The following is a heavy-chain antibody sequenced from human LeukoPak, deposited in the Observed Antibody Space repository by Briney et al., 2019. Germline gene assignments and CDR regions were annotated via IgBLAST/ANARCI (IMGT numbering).Heavy chain of an antibody. CDR2: IYYSGTT. D-gene: IGHD6-6*01. CDR1: GGSISSRTYY. V-gene: IGHV4-39*07. Sequence: SETLSLTCTVSGGSISSRTYYWGWIRQPPGKGLEWIGTIYYSGTTYYNPSLKSRVTISLGTSKNQFSLKLSSVTAADTAIYYCARDFSSSSTVYYYYYMDVWGKGTTVTVSS. CDR3: ARDFSSSSTVYYYYYMDV. J-gene: IGHJ6*03.